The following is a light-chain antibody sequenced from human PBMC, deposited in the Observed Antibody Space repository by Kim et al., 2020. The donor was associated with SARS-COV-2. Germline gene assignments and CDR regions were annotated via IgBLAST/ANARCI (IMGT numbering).Light chain of an antibody. CDR1: SGHSSYA. V-gene: IGLV4-69*01. Sequence: SVKLTCTLSSGHSSYAIEWHQQQPEKGPRYLMKLNSDGSHSKGDGIPDRFSGSSSGAERYLTISSLQSEDEADYYCQTWGTGIVVFGGGTKLTVL. CDR2: LNSDGSH. J-gene: IGLJ2*01. CDR3: QTWGTGIVV.